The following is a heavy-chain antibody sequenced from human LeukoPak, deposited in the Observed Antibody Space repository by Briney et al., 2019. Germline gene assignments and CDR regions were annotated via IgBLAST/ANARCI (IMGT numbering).Heavy chain of an antibody. V-gene: IGHV3-21*01. J-gene: IGHJ4*02. CDR2: ISFTSAYI. D-gene: IGHD2-21*01. CDR3: ARDRVVVIATTYYFDY. CDR1: GFTFSTYN. Sequence: GGSLRLSCAVSGFTFSTYNMNWVRQAPGKGLEWVSSISFTSAYIFYADSVKGRFTISRDNAKNSLYLQMNSLRAEDTAVYYCARDRVVVIATTYYFDYWGQGTLVTVSS.